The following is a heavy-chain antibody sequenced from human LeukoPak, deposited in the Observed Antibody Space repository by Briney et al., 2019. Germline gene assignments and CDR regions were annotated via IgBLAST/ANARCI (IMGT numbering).Heavy chain of an antibody. CDR1: GFTFSDYY. V-gene: IGHV3-11*01. D-gene: IGHD3-3*01. CDR2: ISSSGSTI. J-gene: IGHJ4*02. CDR3: AKDVLRFLEWLPNFDY. Sequence: GGSLRLSCAASGFTFSDYYMSWIRQAPGKGLEWVSYISSSGSTIYYADSVKGRFTISRDNSKNTLYLQMNSLRAEDTAVYYCAKDVLRFLEWLPNFDYWGQGTLVTVSS.